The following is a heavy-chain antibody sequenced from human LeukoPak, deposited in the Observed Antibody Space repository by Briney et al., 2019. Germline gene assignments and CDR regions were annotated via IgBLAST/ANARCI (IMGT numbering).Heavy chain of an antibody. V-gene: IGHV3-72*01. CDR3: ARADSDYAGDYFFDY. D-gene: IGHD4-11*01. CDR1: GFTFSDHY. Sequence: PGGSLRLSCAASGFTFSDHYMDWVRQAPEKGLEWVGRSRNKANSYTTEYAASVEGRFTVSRDDSKKSLYLQMNSLKTEDTAVYYCARADSDYAGDYFFDYWGQGTLVTVSS. J-gene: IGHJ4*02. CDR2: SRNKANSYTT.